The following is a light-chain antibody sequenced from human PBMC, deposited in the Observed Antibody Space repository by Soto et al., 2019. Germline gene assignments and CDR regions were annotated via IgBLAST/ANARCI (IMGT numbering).Light chain of an antibody. CDR3: QSYDSSLSGLWV. V-gene: IGLV1-40*01. J-gene: IGLJ3*02. CDR1: SSNIGAGYD. CDR2: GNS. Sequence: QPVLTQPPSVSGAPGQRVTISCTGSSSNIGAGYDVHWYQQLPGTAPKLLIYGNSNRPSGVPDRFSGSKSVTSASLAITGLQAEDEAYYYCQSYDSSLSGLWVFGGGTKLTVL.